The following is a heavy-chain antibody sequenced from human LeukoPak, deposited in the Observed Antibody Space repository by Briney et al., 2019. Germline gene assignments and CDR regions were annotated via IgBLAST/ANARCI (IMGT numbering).Heavy chain of an antibody. Sequence: PSETLSLTCAVSGGSFSPYYWSWIRQPPGKGLEWIGDINHSGSTNYNPSLKSRVTISVDTSKNQFSLRLSSVTAADTAVYYCARGGFYCGGDCYVDYWGQGTLVTVSS. D-gene: IGHD2-21*02. J-gene: IGHJ4*02. CDR3: ARGGFYCGGDCYVDY. CDR2: INHSGST. V-gene: IGHV4-34*01. CDR1: GGSFSPYY.